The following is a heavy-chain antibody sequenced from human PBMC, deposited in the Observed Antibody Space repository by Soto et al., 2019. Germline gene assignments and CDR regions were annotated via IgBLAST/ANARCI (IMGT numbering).Heavy chain of an antibody. CDR1: GFTFSSYS. Sequence: GGSMRLSCVAAGFTFSSYSMNWVRQDTGKGLEWVSSISSSSSYIYYGDSVKGRFTISRDNAKNSLYLQMSSLRAEDTAVYYCARPYYYDSSGHYGAWAFDIWGQGTMVTVSS. CDR2: ISSSSSYI. J-gene: IGHJ3*02. D-gene: IGHD3-22*01. V-gene: IGHV3-21*06. CDR3: ARPYYYDSSGHYGAWAFDI.